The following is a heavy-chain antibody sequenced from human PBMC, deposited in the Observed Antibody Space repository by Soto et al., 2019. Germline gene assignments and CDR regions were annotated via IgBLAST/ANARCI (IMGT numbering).Heavy chain of an antibody. CDR3: AKGDLLLWFGELLKDDTFDI. CDR2: IGGSGGST. J-gene: IGHJ3*02. Sequence: GGSLRLSCAPSGFTFSSNAMTWVRQAPGKGLEWVSSIGGSGGSTYYADSVKGRFTISRDKSKNTLYLQMNSLRAEDTAVYYCAKGDLLLWFGELLKDDTFDIWGQGTMVTVS. D-gene: IGHD3-10*01. V-gene: IGHV3-23*01. CDR1: GFTFSSNA.